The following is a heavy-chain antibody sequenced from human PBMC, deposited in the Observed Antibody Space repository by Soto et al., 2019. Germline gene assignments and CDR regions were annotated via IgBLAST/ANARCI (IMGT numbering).Heavy chain of an antibody. V-gene: IGHV3-30*03. CDR3: ATELGPGESIDP. Sequence: GGSLRLSCAASGFTFSSYGMHWVRQAPGKGLEWVAVISYDGSNKYYADSAKGRFTISRDNSKNTLYLQMNSLRAEDTAVYYCATELGPGESIDPWGQGTLVTVSS. D-gene: IGHD3-16*01. CDR1: GFTFSSYG. J-gene: IGHJ5*02. CDR2: ISYDGSNK.